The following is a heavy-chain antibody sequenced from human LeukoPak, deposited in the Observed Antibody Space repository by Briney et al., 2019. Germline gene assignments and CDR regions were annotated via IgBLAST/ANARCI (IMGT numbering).Heavy chain of an antibody. CDR3: AKDHRPNYDYVWNEQQMAIGMDV. CDR1: GFTFTNNA. D-gene: IGHD3-16*01. CDR2: IGGGGGST. V-gene: IGHV3-23*01. J-gene: IGHJ6*02. Sequence: GGSLRLSCAASGFTFTNNAMSWVGQAPGKGLEWVSAIGGGGGSTYYADSVKGRFTISRDNSKNTLYLQMNSLRAEDTAVYYCAKDHRPNYDYVWNEQQMAIGMDVWGQGTTVTVSS.